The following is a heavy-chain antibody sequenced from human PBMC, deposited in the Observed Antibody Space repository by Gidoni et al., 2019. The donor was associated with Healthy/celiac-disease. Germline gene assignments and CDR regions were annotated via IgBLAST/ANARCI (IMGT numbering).Heavy chain of an antibody. V-gene: IGHV4-34*01. J-gene: IGHJ1*01. CDR2: INHRGST. CDR1: GGSFSCYY. Sequence: QVQLQQWGAGLLKPSQTLSLTCAVYGGSFSCYYWSWIRQPPGKGLEWIGEINHRGSTNYNPSLKSRVTISVDTSKKQFSLKLSSVTAADTAVYYCARGEGAARPEYFQHWGQSTLVTVSS. D-gene: IGHD6-6*01. CDR3: ARGEGAARPEYFQH.